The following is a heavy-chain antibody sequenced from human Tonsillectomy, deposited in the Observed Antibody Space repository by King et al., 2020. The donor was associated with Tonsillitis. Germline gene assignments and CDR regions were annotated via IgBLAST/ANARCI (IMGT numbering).Heavy chain of an antibody. Sequence: VQLVESGGGLVQPGGSLRLSCAASGFTFSSYAMSWVRQAPGKGLEWVSAISGSGGSTHYADPVKGRFTISRDNSKNTLYLQMNSLRAEDTAVYYCAKGDSSAYDYYYYLDVWGKGTTVTVSS. CDR1: GFTFSSYA. CDR2: ISGSGGST. J-gene: IGHJ6*03. V-gene: IGHV3-23*04. D-gene: IGHD3-22*01. CDR3: AKGDSSAYDYYYYLDV.